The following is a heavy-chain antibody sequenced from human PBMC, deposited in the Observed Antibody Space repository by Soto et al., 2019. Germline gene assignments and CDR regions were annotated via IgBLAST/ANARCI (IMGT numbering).Heavy chain of an antibody. Sequence: ASVKVSCKASGYTFSNFGISWVRQAPGEGLEWMGWISPNCGKTKNAQRFQGRVTITADVSTSTSYMELSSLRSEDTAVYYCARGFPDIVLVPAAIYYYYCGMDVWGQGTKVTVSS. D-gene: IGHD2-2*01. CDR2: ISPNCGKT. J-gene: IGHJ6*02. CDR3: ARGFPDIVLVPAAIYYYYCGMDV. V-gene: IGHV1-18*01. CDR1: GYTFSNFG.